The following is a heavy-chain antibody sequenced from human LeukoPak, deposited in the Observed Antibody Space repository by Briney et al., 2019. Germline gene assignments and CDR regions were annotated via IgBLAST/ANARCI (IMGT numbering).Heavy chain of an antibody. CDR2: IYYSGST. CDR3: ARVHTTVTTYYFDY. D-gene: IGHD4-17*01. CDR1: GGSVSSGSYY. V-gene: IGHV4-61*01. Sequence: SETLSLTCTVSGGSVSSGSYYWSWIRQPPGKGLEWIGYIYYSGSTNYNPSLKSRVTISVDSSKNQFSLKLSSVTAADTAVYYCARVHTTVTTYYFDYWGQGTLVTVSS. J-gene: IGHJ4*02.